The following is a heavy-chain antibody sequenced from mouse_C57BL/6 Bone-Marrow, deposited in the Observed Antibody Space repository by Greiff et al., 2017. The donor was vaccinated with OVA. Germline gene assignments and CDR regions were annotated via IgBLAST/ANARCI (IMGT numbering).Heavy chain of an antibody. D-gene: IGHD2-12*01. CDR3: ARYYSDWYFDV. CDR2: IHPNSGST. Sequence: QVQLKQPGAELVKPGASVKLSCKASGYTFTSYWMHWVKQRPGQGLEWIGMIHPNSGSTNYNEKFKSKATLTVDKSSSTAYMQLSSLTSEDSAVYYCARYYSDWYFDVWGTGTTVTVSS. V-gene: IGHV1-64*01. J-gene: IGHJ1*03. CDR1: GYTFTSYW.